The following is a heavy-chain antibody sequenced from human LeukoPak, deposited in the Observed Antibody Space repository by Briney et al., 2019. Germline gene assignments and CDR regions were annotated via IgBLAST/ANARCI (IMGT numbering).Heavy chain of an antibody. CDR2: INPNSGGT. CDR1: GYTFTGYY. CDR3: ARGASGSYHNPPSSY. D-gene: IGHD1-26*01. Sequence: ASVKVSCKASGYTFTGYYMHWVRQAPGQGLEWMGWINPNSGGTNYAQKFQGRVTMTRDTSISTAYMELSRLRSDDTAVYYCARGASGSYHNPPSSYWGQGTLVTVSS. J-gene: IGHJ4*02. V-gene: IGHV1-2*02.